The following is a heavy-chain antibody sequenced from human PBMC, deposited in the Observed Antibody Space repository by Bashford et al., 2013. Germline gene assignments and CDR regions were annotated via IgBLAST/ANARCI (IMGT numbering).Heavy chain of an antibody. CDR3: ARGTYYYDIGEYFQH. D-gene: IGHD3-22*01. Sequence: SVKVSCKASGGTFSSYAISWVRQAPGQGLEWMEGSSLSLVQQTNAQKFQGRVTITADESTSTAYMELSSLRSEDTAVYYCARGTYYYDIGEYFQHWARAPWSPSPQ. CDR1: GGTFSSYA. CDR2: SSLSLVQ. J-gene: IGHJ1*01. V-gene: IGHV1-69*13.